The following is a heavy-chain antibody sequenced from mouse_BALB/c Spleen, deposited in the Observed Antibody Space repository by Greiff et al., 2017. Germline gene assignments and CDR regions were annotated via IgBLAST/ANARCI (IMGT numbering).Heavy chain of an antibody. D-gene: IGHD1-1*01. CDR2: ISNGGGST. Sequence: EVMLVESGGGLVQPGGSLKLSCAASGFTFSSYTMSWVRQTPEKRLEWVAYISNGGGSTYYPDTVKGRFTISRDNAKNTLYLQMSSLKSEDTAMYYCARQGITTVVFDYWGQGTTLTVSS. CDR3: ARQGITTVVFDY. V-gene: IGHV5-12-2*01. CDR1: GFTFSSYT. J-gene: IGHJ2*01.